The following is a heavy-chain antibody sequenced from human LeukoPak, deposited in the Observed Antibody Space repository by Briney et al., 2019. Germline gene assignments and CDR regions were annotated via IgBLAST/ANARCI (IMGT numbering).Heavy chain of an antibody. J-gene: IGHJ4*02. Sequence: SVKVSCKASGGTFSSYAISWVRQAPGQGLEWMGGIIPIFGTANYAQKFQGRVTMTTDTSTSTAYMELRSLRSDDTAVYYCARGGDIVVVPAAMDFDYWGQGTLVTVSS. V-gene: IGHV1-69*05. CDR2: IIPIFGTA. D-gene: IGHD2-2*01. CDR1: GGTFSSYA. CDR3: ARGGDIVVVPAAMDFDY.